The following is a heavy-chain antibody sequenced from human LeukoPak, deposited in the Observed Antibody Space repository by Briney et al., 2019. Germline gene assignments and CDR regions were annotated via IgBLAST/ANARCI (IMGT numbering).Heavy chain of an antibody. J-gene: IGHJ4*02. Sequence: PGGSLRLSCAASGFTFSYYSTNWVRQAPGKGLEWVSYISSSSSIIYYADSVKGRFTISRDNAKNSLYLQMNSLRAEDTAVYYCANLKSSGWYYFDYWGQGTLVTVSS. CDR3: ANLKSSGWYYFDY. CDR2: ISSSSSII. CDR1: GFTFSYYS. D-gene: IGHD6-19*01. V-gene: IGHV3-48*01.